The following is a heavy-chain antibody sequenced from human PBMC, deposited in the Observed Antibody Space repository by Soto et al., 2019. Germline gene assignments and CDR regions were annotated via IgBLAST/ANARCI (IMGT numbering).Heavy chain of an antibody. J-gene: IGHJ4*02. CDR3: AKDLGDGYNTGLDC. V-gene: IGHV3-9*01. D-gene: IGHD5-12*01. CDR2: ITSNSGSI. Sequence: EVQLVESGGGLVQPGRSLRLSCAASGFTFDNYAMHWLRQAAGKGLEWVSTITSNSGSIGYADSVKGRFTISRDNAKNSLYLQMNSLRAEDTALYYCAKDLGDGYNTGLDCWGQGSLVTVSS. CDR1: GFTFDNYA.